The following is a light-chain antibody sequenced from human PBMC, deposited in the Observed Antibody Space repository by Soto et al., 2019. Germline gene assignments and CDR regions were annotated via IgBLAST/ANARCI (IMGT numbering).Light chain of an antibody. CDR1: QNILRT. Sequence: VMTQSPVTLYVSPGETATLSCKASQNILRTLAWYQQKPGQPPRLLIYGASTRVTGIPARFSGNGSWTEFTLTISSLQSEDFAVYYCHQYNNWPPWTFGQGTKVEVK. CDR3: HQYNNWPPWT. V-gene: IGKV3D-15*01. CDR2: GAS. J-gene: IGKJ1*01.